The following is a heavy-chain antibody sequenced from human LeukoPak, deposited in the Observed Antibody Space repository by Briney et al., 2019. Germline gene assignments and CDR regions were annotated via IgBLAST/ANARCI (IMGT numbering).Heavy chain of an antibody. Sequence: SETLSLACTVSGGSIRSSYYYWGWIRQPPGKGLEWIGSIYDSGSTYYNPSLKSRVTISVDTSKNQFSLKLSSVTAADTAVYYCARNHYYDSSGRDYWGQGTLVTVSS. V-gene: IGHV4-39*07. J-gene: IGHJ4*02. CDR1: GGSIRSSYYY. CDR2: IYDSGST. D-gene: IGHD3-22*01. CDR3: ARNHYYDSSGRDY.